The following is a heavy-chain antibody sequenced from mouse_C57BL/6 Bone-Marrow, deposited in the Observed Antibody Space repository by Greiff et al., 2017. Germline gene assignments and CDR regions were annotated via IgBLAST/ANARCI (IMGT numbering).Heavy chain of an antibody. Sequence: DVMLVESGGDLVKPGGSLKLSCAASGFTFSSYGMSWVRQTPDKRLEWVATISSGGSYTYYPDSVKGRFTISRDNAKNTLYLQMSSLKSEDTAMYYCARHRYYGSSPYWYFDVWGTGTTVTVSS. CDR1: GFTFSSYG. V-gene: IGHV5-6*02. J-gene: IGHJ1*03. CDR3: ARHRYYGSSPYWYFDV. CDR2: ISSGGSYT. D-gene: IGHD1-1*01.